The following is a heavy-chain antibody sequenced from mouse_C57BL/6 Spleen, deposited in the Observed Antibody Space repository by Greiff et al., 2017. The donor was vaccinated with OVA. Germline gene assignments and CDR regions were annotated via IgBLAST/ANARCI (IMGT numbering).Heavy chain of an antibody. J-gene: IGHJ2*01. V-gene: IGHV14-4*01. D-gene: IGHD2-1*01. CDR2: IDPENGDT. CDR1: GFNIKDDY. CDR3: TRGNYANYLDY. Sequence: VQLQQSGAELVRPGASVKLSCTASGFNIKDDYMHWVKQRPEQGLEWIGWIDPENGDTEYASKFQGKATITADTSSNTAYLQLSSLTSENTAVYYCTRGNYANYLDYWGQGTTLTVSS.